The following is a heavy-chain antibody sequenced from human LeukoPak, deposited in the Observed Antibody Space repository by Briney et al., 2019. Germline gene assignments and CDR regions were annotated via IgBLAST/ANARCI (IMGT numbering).Heavy chain of an antibody. D-gene: IGHD3-22*01. J-gene: IGHJ4*02. CDR2: IIPIFGTA. CDR1: GGTFSNHA. Sequence: SVKVSCKASGGTFSNHAVSWVRQAPGQGLEWMGGIIPIFGTANYAQKFQGRVTITADESTSTAYMDLSSLRSDDTAVYYCARGGGTEWLLVPFEYWGQGTLVTVSS. CDR3: ARGGGTEWLLVPFEY. V-gene: IGHV1-69*13.